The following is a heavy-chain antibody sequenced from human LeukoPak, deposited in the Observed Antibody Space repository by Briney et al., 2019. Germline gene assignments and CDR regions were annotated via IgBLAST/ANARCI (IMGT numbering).Heavy chain of an antibody. V-gene: IGHV1-2*02. Sequence: GASVKVSCKASGYTFTGYYMHWVRQAPGQGLEWTGWINPNSGGTNYAQKFQGRVTMTRDTSISTAYMELSRLRSDDTAVYYCARVVRAWIQLYQLDYWGQGTLVTVSS. CDR1: GYTFTGYY. CDR2: INPNSGGT. CDR3: ARVVRAWIQLYQLDY. D-gene: IGHD5-18*01. J-gene: IGHJ4*02.